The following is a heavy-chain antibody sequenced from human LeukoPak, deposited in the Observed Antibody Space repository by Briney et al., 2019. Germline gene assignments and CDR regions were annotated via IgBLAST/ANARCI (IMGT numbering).Heavy chain of an antibody. CDR2: ISSSSSYI. J-gene: IGHJ4*02. V-gene: IGHV3-21*01. D-gene: IGHD1-26*01. Sequence: PGGSLRLSCAASGFTFSSYSMNWVRQAPGKGLEWVSSISSSSSYIYYADSVKGRFTISRDNAKNSLYLQMNSLRAEDTAVYYCARDDIVGATSFDYWGQGTLVTVSS. CDR1: GFTFSSYS. CDR3: ARDDIVGATSFDY.